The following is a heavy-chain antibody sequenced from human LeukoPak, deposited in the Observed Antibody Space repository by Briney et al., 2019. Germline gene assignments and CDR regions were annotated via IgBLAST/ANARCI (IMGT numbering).Heavy chain of an antibody. V-gene: IGHV4-39*01. J-gene: IGHJ6*03. Sequence: SETLSLTCTVSGGSISSGSFHWGWIRQPPGKGLQWIGSIYYTGSTYYNLSLRSHVTKSVDTSRNQFSLNVNSVTAADTAVYFCARHDLDGFYYYYYMDVWGKGTTVTVSS. CDR3: ARHDLDGFYYYYYMDV. D-gene: IGHD6-25*01. CDR2: IYYTGST. CDR1: GGSISSGSFH.